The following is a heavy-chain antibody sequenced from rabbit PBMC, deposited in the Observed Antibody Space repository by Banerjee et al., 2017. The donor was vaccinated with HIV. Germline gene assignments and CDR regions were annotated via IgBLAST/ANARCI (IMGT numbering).Heavy chain of an antibody. CDR2: IATGSSADT. D-gene: IGHD4-1*01. V-gene: IGHV1S40*01. CDR3: ARETSSGWGIISFYFSL. J-gene: IGHJ4*01. CDR1: GFSFSSRYY. Sequence: QSLEESGGDLVKPGASLTLTCTASGFSFSSRYYLCWVRQAPGKGLEWIACIATGSSADTYYASWAKGRFTISKTSSTTVDLKMTSLTAADTATYFCARETSSGWGIISFYFSLWGQGTLVTVS.